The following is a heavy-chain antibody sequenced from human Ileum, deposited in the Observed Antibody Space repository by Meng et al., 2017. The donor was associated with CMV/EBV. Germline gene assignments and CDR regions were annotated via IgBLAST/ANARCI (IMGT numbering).Heavy chain of an antibody. CDR1: GGSISSSSYY. D-gene: IGHD6-13*01. J-gene: IGHJ4*02. V-gene: IGHV4-39*07. CDR2: IYYSGST. CDR3: ARHYSGSWIDY. Sequence: SETLSLTCTVSGGSISSSSYYWGWIRQPPGKGLEWIGSIYYSGSTYYNPSLKSRVTISVDTSKNQFSLKLSSVTAADTAVYYCARHYSGSWIDYWGQGTLVTVSS.